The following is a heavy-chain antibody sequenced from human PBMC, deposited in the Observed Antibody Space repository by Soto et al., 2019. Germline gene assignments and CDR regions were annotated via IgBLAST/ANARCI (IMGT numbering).Heavy chain of an antibody. CDR3: ASRVTPYWYFDL. V-gene: IGHV4-59*01. CDR1: VGSISIYY. J-gene: IGHJ2*01. CDR2: IYYSGST. Sequence: AEALCLTCTVSVGSISIYYWDWIRQPPGKGLEWIGYIYYSGSTNYNPSLKSRVTISVDTSKNQLSLKLSSVTAADTAVYYCASRVTPYWYFDLWGRGTLVTVSS. D-gene: IGHD2-15*01.